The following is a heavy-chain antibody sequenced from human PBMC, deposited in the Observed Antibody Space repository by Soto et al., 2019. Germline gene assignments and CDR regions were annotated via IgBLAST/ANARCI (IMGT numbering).Heavy chain of an antibody. D-gene: IGHD6-13*01. J-gene: IGHJ4*02. V-gene: IGHV1-18*01. Sequence: GASVKVSCKASGYTFTSYGISWVRQAPGQGLEWMGWISAYNGNTNYAQKLQGKVTMTTDTSTSTAYMELRSLRSDDTAVYYCARAESSSVKGKFDYWGQGTLVTVSS. CDR2: ISAYNGNT. CDR3: ARAESSSVKGKFDY. CDR1: GYTFTSYG.